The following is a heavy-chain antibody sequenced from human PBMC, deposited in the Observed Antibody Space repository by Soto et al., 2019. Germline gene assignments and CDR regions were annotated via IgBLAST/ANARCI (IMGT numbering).Heavy chain of an antibody. Sequence: GESLKSSCKGSGYRFTNYWIGWVRQMPGKGLEWVGIIYPGDSDTRYSPSFQGQVTISADKSITTAYPQWGGLKASDTAIYYCVRCASSASLDWFDPWGQGTLVTVSS. CDR2: IYPGDSDT. CDR1: GYRFTNYW. J-gene: IGHJ5*02. D-gene: IGHD2-2*01. CDR3: VRCASSASLDWFDP. V-gene: IGHV5-51*01.